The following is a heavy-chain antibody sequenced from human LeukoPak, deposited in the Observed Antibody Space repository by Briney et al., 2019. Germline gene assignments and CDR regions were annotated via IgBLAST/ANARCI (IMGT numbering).Heavy chain of an antibody. V-gene: IGHV3-64*01. CDR3: ARSFGVVIKGWGDY. CDR1: GFTFSSYA. J-gene: IGHJ4*02. Sequence: GGSLRLSCAASGFTFSSYAMHWVRQAPGKGLEYVSAISSNGGSTYYANSVKGRFTISRDNSKNTLYLQMGSLRAEYMAVYYCARSFGVVIKGWGDYWGQGTLVTVSS. D-gene: IGHD3-3*01. CDR2: ISSNGGST.